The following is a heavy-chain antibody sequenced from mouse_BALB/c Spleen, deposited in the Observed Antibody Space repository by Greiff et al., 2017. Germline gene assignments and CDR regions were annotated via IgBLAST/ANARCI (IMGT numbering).Heavy chain of an antibody. D-gene: IGHD2-2*01. CDR2: INPYNDGT. J-gene: IGHJ4*01. CDR1: GYTFTSYV. V-gene: IGHV1-14*01. Sequence: EVKLVESGPELVKPGASVKMSCKASGYTFTSYVMHWVKQKPGQGLEWIGYINPYNDGTKYNEKFKGKATLTSDKSSSTAYMELSSLTSEDSAVYYCARRGYPYYYAMDYWGQGTSVTVSS. CDR3: ARRGYPYYYAMDY.